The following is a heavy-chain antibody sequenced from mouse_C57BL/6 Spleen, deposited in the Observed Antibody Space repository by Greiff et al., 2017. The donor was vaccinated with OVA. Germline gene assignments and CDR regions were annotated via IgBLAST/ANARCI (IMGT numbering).Heavy chain of an antibody. CDR1: GYTFTSYW. D-gene: IGHD1-1*01. CDR2: IYPGSGST. CDR3: AIRTSYYYGSSPFDY. V-gene: IGHV1-55*01. J-gene: IGHJ2*01. Sequence: VQLQQPGAELVKPGASVKMSCKASGYTFTSYWITWVKQRPGQGLEWIGDIYPGSGSTNYNEKFKSKATLTVDTSSSTAYMQLSSLTSEDSAVYYCAIRTSYYYGSSPFDYWGQGTTLTVSS.